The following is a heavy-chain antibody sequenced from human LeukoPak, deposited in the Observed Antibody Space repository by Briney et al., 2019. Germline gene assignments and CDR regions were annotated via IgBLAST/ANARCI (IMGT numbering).Heavy chain of an antibody. Sequence: SETLSLTCAVYGGSFSGYYWSWIRQPPGKGLEWIGSIYHSGSTYYNPSLKSRVTVSVDTSKNQFSLKLSSVTAADTAVYYCASTGQDYYDSSGPVPDAFDIWGQGTMVTVSS. V-gene: IGHV4-34*01. J-gene: IGHJ3*02. D-gene: IGHD3-22*01. CDR2: IYHSGST. CDR1: GGSFSGYY. CDR3: ASTGQDYYDSSGPVPDAFDI.